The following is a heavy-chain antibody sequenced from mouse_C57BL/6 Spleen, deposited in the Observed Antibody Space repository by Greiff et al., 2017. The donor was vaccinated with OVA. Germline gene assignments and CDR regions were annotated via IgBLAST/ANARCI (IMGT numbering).Heavy chain of an antibody. CDR1: GYTFTSYW. J-gene: IGHJ2*01. CDR3: ARSYGNYFDY. V-gene: IGHV1-55*01. D-gene: IGHD2-1*01. Sequence: VKLQESGAELVKPGASVKMSCKASGYTFTSYWITWVKQRPGQGLEWIGDIYPGSGSTNYNEKFKSKATLTVDTSSSTAYMQLSSLTSEDSAVYYCARSYGNYFDYWGQGTTLTVSS. CDR2: IYPGSGST.